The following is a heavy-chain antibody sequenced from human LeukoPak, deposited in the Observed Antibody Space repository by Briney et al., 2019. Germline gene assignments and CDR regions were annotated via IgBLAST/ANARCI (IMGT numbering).Heavy chain of an antibody. CDR2: ISAYNGNT. Sequence: ASVKVSCKASGYTFTSYGISWGRQAPGQGLELLGWISAYNGNTNYAQKLQGRVTITTDTTTSTAYMELRSLGSDATAVYYCARGGTWFDPWGQGTLVTVSS. V-gene: IGHV1-18*01. CDR3: ARGGTWFDP. D-gene: IGHD6-25*01. J-gene: IGHJ5*02. CDR1: GYTFTSYG.